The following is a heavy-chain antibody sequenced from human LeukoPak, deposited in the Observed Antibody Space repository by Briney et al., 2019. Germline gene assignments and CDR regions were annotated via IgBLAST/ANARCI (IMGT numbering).Heavy chain of an antibody. Sequence: SETLSLTCTVSGGSISSYYWSWIRQPPGKGLEWIGYIYYTGTSYNPSLKSRVTISADTSKNQFSLKLISVTAADTAVYYCASRKLGNDYWGQGTLVTVSS. CDR3: ASRKLGNDY. CDR1: GGSISSYY. J-gene: IGHJ4*02. D-gene: IGHD7-27*01. CDR2: IYYTGT. V-gene: IGHV4-59*01.